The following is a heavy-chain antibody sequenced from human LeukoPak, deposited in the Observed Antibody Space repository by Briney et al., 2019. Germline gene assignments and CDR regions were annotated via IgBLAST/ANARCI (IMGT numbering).Heavy chain of an antibody. V-gene: IGHV3-64D*09. CDR3: VNELGGKFDY. Sequence: GGSLRLSCSASGFTFSSYAMHWVRKAPGKGLEYVSAISSNGGSTYYADSVKGRFTISRDNSKNTLYLQMSSLRAEDTAVYYCVNELGGKFDYWGQGTLVTVSS. J-gene: IGHJ4*02. D-gene: IGHD4-23*01. CDR2: ISSNGGST. CDR1: GFTFSSYA.